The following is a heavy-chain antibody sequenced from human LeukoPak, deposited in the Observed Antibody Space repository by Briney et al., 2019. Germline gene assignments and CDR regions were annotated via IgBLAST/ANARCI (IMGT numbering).Heavy chain of an antibody. CDR1: GYTLIQLA. V-gene: IGHV1-2*02. J-gene: IGHJ3*02. Sequence: ASVKVSCKVAGYTLIQLAVHWVRQAPGQGLEWMGWINPNSGGTNYAQKFQGRVTMTRDTSISTAYMELSRLTSDDTAVYYCARDPPIGGADVFDIWGQGTMVTVSS. CDR2: INPNSGGT. CDR3: ARDPPIGGADVFDI. D-gene: IGHD3-10*01.